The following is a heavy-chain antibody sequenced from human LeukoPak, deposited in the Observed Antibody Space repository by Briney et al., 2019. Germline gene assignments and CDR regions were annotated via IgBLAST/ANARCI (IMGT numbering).Heavy chain of an antibody. D-gene: IGHD3-10*01. Sequence: KPSETLSLTCTVSGGSISSSSYYWGWIRQPPGKGLEWIGSIYYSGSTYYNPSLKSRVTISVDTSKNQFSLKLSSVTAADTAVYYCARTWFGEFGENFDIWGQGTMVTVSS. CDR2: IYYSGST. CDR3: ARTWFGEFGENFDI. V-gene: IGHV4-39*07. J-gene: IGHJ3*02. CDR1: GGSISSSSYY.